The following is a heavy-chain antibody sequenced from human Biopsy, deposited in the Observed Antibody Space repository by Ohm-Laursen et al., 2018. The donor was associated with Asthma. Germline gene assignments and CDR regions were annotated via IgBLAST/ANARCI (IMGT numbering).Heavy chain of an antibody. CDR2: IYRGGTS. J-gene: IGHJ4*02. Sequence: SLRLSCAASGFAVSRDHTFWVRQAPGKGLEWVSVIYRGGTSHTADSVRGRFTISRDYSKNTLYLQMHSLRAEDTAVYYCARGDSSNWSHYYFDYWGQGTLVTVSS. V-gene: IGHV3-53*01. D-gene: IGHD3-22*01. CDR1: GFAVSRDH. CDR3: ARGDSSNWSHYYFDY.